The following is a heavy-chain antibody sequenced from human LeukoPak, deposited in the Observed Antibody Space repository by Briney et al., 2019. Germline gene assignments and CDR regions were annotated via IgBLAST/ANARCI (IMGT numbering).Heavy chain of an antibody. CDR2: IKQDGSEK. Sequence: GGSLRLSCAASGFTFSSYWMSWVRQAPGKGLEWVANIKQDGSEKYYVDSVKGRFTISRGNAKNSLYLQMNSLRAEDTAVYYCATGIFLTSFDYWGQGTLVTVSS. J-gene: IGHJ4*02. V-gene: IGHV3-7*01. CDR1: GFTFSSYW. CDR3: ATGIFLTSFDY. D-gene: IGHD3-9*01.